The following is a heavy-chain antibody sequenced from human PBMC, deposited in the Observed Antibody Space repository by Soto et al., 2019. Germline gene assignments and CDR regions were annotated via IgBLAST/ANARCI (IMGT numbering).Heavy chain of an antibody. Sequence: QVQLVESGGGVVQPGRSLRLSCAAFGFNFSSYGMHWVRQAPGKGLGWVAVLWYDGSNKYYADSVKGRFTIDRDNSKNTLYLQLNSLGAAETSLYYCASPTSPEEWLIMDYWGQGTMVTVSS. CDR1: GFNFSSYG. D-gene: IGHD6-19*01. J-gene: IGHJ4*02. CDR3: ASPTSPEEWLIMDY. CDR2: LWYDGSNK. V-gene: IGHV3-33*01.